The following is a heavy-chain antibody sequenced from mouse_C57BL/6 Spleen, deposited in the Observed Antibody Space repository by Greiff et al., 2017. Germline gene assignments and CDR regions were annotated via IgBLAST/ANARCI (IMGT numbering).Heavy chain of an antibody. J-gene: IGHJ4*01. CDR3: ARSFYGNYEDYAMDY. CDR2: IYPGSGST. D-gene: IGHD2-10*01. CDR1: GYTFTSYW. V-gene: IGHV1-55*01. Sequence: QVQLKQSGAELVKPGASVKMSCKASGYTFTSYWITWVKQRPGQGLEWIGDIYPGSGSTNYNEKFKSKATLTVDTSSSTAYMQLSSLTSEDSAVYYCARSFYGNYEDYAMDYWGQGTSVTVSS.